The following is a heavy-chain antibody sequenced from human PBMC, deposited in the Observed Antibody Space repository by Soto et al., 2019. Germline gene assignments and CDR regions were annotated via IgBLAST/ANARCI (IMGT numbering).Heavy chain of an antibody. V-gene: IGHV1-8*01. CDR2: MNPNSGDT. D-gene: IGHD3-10*01. CDR3: ARGGFGAGSRFDY. Sequence: ASVKVSCKASGYTFTNFDINWVRQATGQGPEWMGLMNPNSGDTGYPQNFQGRVTMTRDTSTSTAYMELSSLRSEDTAFYYCARGGFGAGSRFDYWGQGTLVTVSS. CDR1: GYTFTNFD. J-gene: IGHJ4*02.